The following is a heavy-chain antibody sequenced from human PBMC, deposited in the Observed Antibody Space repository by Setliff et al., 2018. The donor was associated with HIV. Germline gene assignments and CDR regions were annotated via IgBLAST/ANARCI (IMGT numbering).Heavy chain of an antibody. Sequence: SETLSLTCTVSGGSLGNHYWSWIRQPPGRGLEWLGYVYNTGHTSSNPSLESRFTMSLDTSKNQVSLKVKFVTAADTAIYYCSRGRTDTAMAHDYWGQGTPVTVST. CDR1: GGSLGNHY. J-gene: IGHJ4*02. D-gene: IGHD5-18*01. CDR3: SRGRTDTAMAHDY. CDR2: VYNTGHT. V-gene: IGHV4-59*11.